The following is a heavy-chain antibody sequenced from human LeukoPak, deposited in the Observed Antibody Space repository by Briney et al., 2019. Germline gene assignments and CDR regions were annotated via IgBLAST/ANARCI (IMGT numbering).Heavy chain of an antibody. V-gene: IGHV3-23*01. CDR3: AKGRYETTVTPFDY. Sequence: TGGSLRLSCAASGFTFSSYAMSWVRQAPGKGLEWVSAISGSGGSTYYADSVKGRFTISRDNSKNTLYLQMNSLRAEDTAVYYCAKGRYETTVTPFDYWGQGTLVTVSS. CDR2: ISGSGGST. CDR1: GFTFSSYA. D-gene: IGHD4-17*01. J-gene: IGHJ4*02.